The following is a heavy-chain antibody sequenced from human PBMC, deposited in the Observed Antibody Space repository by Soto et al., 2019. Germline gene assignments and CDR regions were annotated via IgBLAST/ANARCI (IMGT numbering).Heavy chain of an antibody. CDR2: IWYDGSNK. CDR3: ARDQAATVVTPTDAFDI. CDR1: GFTFSSYG. D-gene: IGHD6-25*01. J-gene: IGHJ3*02. Sequence: QVQLVESGGGVVQPGRSLRLSCAASGFTFSSYGMHWVRQAPGKGLEWVAVIWYDGSNKYYADSVKGRFTISRDNYKNTLYLQMNSLRAEDTAVYYCARDQAATVVTPTDAFDIWGQGTMVTVSS. V-gene: IGHV3-33*01.